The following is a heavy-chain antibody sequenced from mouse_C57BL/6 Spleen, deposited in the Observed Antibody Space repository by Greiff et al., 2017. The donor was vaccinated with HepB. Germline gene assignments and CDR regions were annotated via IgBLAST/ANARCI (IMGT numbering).Heavy chain of an antibody. D-gene: IGHD3-2*02. CDR3: TPHSSGYGAY. CDR1: GFNIKDDY. CDR2: IDPENGDT. V-gene: IGHV14-4*01. J-gene: IGHJ3*01. Sequence: EVQLQQSGAELVRPGASVKLSCTASGFNIKDDYMHWVKQRPEQGLEWIGWIDPENGDTEYASKFQGKATITADTSSNTAYLQLSSLTSEDTAVYYCTPHSSGYGAYWGQGTLVTVSA.